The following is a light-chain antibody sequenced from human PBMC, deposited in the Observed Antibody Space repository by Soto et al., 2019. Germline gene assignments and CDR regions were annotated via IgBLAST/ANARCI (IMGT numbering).Light chain of an antibody. CDR1: LSVSGNY. CDR2: GTS. Sequence: NVLTQSPGALSLSPGERATLSCRASLSVSGNYLAWCRQTPGQPPRLLIYGTSRRATGTPDRFSVSGSGTDFTLTISRLEPGDFAVYYCQQYGDSPRSFGQGTKVDIK. CDR3: QQYGDSPRS. J-gene: IGKJ1*01. V-gene: IGKV3-20*01.